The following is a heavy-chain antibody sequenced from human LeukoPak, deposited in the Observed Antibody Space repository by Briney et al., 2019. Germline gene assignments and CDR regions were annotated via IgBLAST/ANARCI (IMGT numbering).Heavy chain of an antibody. Sequence: GRSLRLSCAASGFTFSTHNMNWVRQAPGKGLEWVSYISSSSSTIYYADSVKGRFTISRDNAKNSLYLQMNSLRAEDTAVYYCARGRPVDCWGQGTLVTVSS. V-gene: IGHV3-48*01. CDR1: GFTFSTHN. CDR2: ISSSSSTI. J-gene: IGHJ4*02. CDR3: ARGRPVDC.